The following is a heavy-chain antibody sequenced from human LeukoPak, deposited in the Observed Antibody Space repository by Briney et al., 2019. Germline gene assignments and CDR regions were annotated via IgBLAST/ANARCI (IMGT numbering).Heavy chain of an antibody. D-gene: IGHD4-11*01. CDR3: ARDAIDSNYFDL. V-gene: IGHV4-31*03. CDR1: GGSISSGDYY. J-gene: IGHJ4*02. Sequence: PSETLSLTCTVSGGSISSGDYYWSWIRQQPGKGLEWIGYSHHSGSSYYNPSLNSRVMISVDRSANHFSLKVSSVTAAGTAVYYCARDAIDSNYFDLWGQGTLVTVSS. CDR2: SHHSGSS.